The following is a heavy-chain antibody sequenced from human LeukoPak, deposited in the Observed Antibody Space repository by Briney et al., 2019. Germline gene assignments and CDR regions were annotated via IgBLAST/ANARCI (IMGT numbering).Heavy chain of an antibody. V-gene: IGHV4-59*12. CDR1: GGSISSYY. CDR3: ARRDYSSGFYFFDY. J-gene: IGHJ4*02. CDR2: IYYSGST. Sequence: SETLSLTCTVSGGSISSYYWNWIRQPPGKGLEWIGDIYYSGSTNYNPSLKSRVTTSIDTSKNQFSLKLSSVTAADTAVYYCARRDYSSGFYFFDYWGQGTLVTVSS. D-gene: IGHD3-22*01.